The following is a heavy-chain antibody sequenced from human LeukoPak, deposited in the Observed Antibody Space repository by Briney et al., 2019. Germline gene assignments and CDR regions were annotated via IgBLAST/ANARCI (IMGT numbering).Heavy chain of an antibody. CDR1: GFTFSSYW. CDR3: VREYSSSSGRAFDI. CDR2: ISTDGSST. D-gene: IGHD6-6*01. V-gene: IGHV3-74*01. J-gene: IGHJ3*02. Sequence: GGSLRLSCAASGFTFSSYWMHWVRQAPGKVLVWVSRISTDGSSTNSADSVKGRFTISSDNAKNTLYLQMNSLRAEDTAVYYCVREYSSSSGRAFDIWGQGTMVTVSP.